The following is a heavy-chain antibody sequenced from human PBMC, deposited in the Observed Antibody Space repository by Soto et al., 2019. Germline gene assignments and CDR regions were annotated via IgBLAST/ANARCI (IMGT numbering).Heavy chain of an antibody. CDR1: GDSVSSNSAA. V-gene: IGHV6-1*01. Sequence: PSQTLSLTCAISGDSVSSNSAAWNWIRQSPSRGLEWLGRTYYRSKWYNDYAVSVKSRITINPDTSKNQFSLQLNSVTPEDTAVYYCARLEYSSGLVPRGFDYWGQGTLVTVSS. CDR3: ARLEYSSGLVPRGFDY. D-gene: IGHD6-19*01. J-gene: IGHJ4*02. CDR2: TYYRSKWYN.